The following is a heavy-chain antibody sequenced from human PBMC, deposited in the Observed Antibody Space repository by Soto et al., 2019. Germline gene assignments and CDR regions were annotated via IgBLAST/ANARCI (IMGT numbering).Heavy chain of an antibody. V-gene: IGHV4-59*01. Sequence: SETLSLTCTVSGGSISSYYWSWIRQPPGKGLEWIGYIYYSGSTNYNPSLKSRVTISVDTSKNQFSLKLSSVTAADTAVYYCARNDYMDVWGKGTTVTVSS. CDR3: ARNDYMDV. J-gene: IGHJ6*03. CDR1: GGSISSYY. CDR2: IYYSGST.